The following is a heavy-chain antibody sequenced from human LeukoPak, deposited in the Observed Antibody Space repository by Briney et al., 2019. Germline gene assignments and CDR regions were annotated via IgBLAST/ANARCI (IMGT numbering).Heavy chain of an antibody. V-gene: IGHV1-2*02. J-gene: IGHJ3*02. CDR2: INPNSGGT. D-gene: IGHD6-13*01. CDR1: GYSFTGYH. CDR3: ATVDIRYSSSWYPAFDI. Sequence: ASVKVSCKASGYSFTGYHMHWVRQAPGQGLEWMGWINPNSGGTNYAQKFQGRVTMTRDTSISTAYMELSRLRSDDTAVYYCATVDIRYSSSWYPAFDIWGQGTMVTVSS.